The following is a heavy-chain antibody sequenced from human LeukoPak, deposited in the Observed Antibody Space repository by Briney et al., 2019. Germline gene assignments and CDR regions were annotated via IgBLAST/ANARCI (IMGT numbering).Heavy chain of an antibody. CDR2: ISGYNGNT. J-gene: IGHJ4*02. CDR3: ARDDNYGSGQPDD. CDR1: GYTFTSYG. Sequence: GASMKVSCKASGYTFTSYGITWVRQAPGQGLEWMGWISGYNGNTNYAQKFQGRVTMTTDTSTSTVYMELRSLRSDDTAVYYCARDDNYGSGQPDDWGQGTLVPVSS. D-gene: IGHD3-10*01. V-gene: IGHV1-18*01.